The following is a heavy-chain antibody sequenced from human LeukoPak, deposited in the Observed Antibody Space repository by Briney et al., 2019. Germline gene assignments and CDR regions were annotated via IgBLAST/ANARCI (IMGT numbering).Heavy chain of an antibody. J-gene: IGHJ4*02. CDR2: INPNSGGT. CDR1: GYTFTGYY. D-gene: IGHD2-21*02. V-gene: IGHV1-2*02. CDR3: ARDATRNRNYCGGDCYSSY. Sequence: ASVKVSCKASGYTFTGYYMHWVRQAPGQGLEWMGWINPNSGGTSYAQKFQGRVTMTRDTSISTAYMELSRLRSDDTAVYYCARDATRNRNYCGGDCYSSYWGQGTLVTVSS.